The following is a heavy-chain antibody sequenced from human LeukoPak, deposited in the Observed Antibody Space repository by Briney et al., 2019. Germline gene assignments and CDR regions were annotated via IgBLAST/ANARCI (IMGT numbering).Heavy chain of an antibody. Sequence: SETLSLTCAVYGGSFSGCYWSWIRQPPGKGLEWIAEINHSGSTNYNPSLKSRVTISVDTSKNQFSLKLSSVTAADTAVYYCARSSFTVVTPNWFDPWGQGTLVTVSS. D-gene: IGHD4-23*01. J-gene: IGHJ5*02. CDR1: GGSFSGCY. V-gene: IGHV4-34*01. CDR3: ARSSFTVVTPNWFDP. CDR2: INHSGST.